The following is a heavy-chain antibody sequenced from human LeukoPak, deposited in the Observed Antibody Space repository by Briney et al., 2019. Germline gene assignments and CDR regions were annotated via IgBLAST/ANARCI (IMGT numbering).Heavy chain of an antibody. Sequence: SETLSLTCSVSGGSISPYYWNWIRQPPGKELEWIGYIYYSGSTDYNPSLKSRVTISINTSKNQFSLKLNSVTAADTAVYYCAMRSSSGYPPAAFDIWGQGTMVTVSS. CDR2: IYYSGST. V-gene: IGHV4-59*08. J-gene: IGHJ3*02. CDR3: AMRSSSGYPPAAFDI. D-gene: IGHD3-22*01. CDR1: GGSISPYY.